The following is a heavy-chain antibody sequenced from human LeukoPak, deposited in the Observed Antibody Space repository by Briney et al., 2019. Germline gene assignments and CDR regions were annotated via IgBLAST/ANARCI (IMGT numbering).Heavy chain of an antibody. CDR1: GFTFSGYW. CDR2: INSDGSST. V-gene: IGHV3-74*01. J-gene: IGHJ4*02. CDR3: ARGLRGYSSYCKDY. Sequence: GGSLRLSCAASGFTFSGYWMTWVRQAPGKGLVWVSRINSDGSSTTYADSVKGRFTISRDNAKNTLYLQMNSLRAEDTAVYYCARGLRGYSSYCKDYWGQGTLVTVSS. D-gene: IGHD6-13*01.